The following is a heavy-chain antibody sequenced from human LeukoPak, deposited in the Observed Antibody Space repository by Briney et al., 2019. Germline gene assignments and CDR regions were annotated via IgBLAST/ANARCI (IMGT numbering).Heavy chain of an antibody. CDR3: ARDRHYYDSSGLGY. CDR1: GFTFSSYG. V-gene: IGHV3-33*01. D-gene: IGHD3-22*01. J-gene: IGHJ4*02. Sequence: GGSLRLSCAASGFTFSSYGMHWVRQAPGKGLEWVAGIWYDGSNKYYADSVKGRFTISRDNSKNTMYLQMNSLRAEDTAVYYCARDRHYYDSSGLGYWGQGTLVTVSS. CDR2: IWYDGSNK.